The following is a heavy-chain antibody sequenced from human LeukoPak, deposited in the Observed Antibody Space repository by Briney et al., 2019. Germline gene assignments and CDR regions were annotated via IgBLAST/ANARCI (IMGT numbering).Heavy chain of an antibody. Sequence: GESLTLSCEASGFTLSSYAMNWVRQAPGKGLDWVAGMYDSVGTTSYTWYAGSVKGRFTISRDKFKNTLYLQMNSLRAEDTAVYYCAKNRQQWLVRPANFDYWGQGILVAVSS. D-gene: IGHD6-19*01. CDR1: GFTLSSYA. CDR3: AKNRQQWLVRPANFDY. V-gene: IGHV3-23*01. CDR2: MYDSVGTT. J-gene: IGHJ4*02.